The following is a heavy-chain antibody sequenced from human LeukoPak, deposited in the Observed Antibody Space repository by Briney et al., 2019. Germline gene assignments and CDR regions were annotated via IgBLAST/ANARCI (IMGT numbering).Heavy chain of an antibody. CDR1: SGSISSGSYY. D-gene: IGHD6-6*01. CDR3: ARTDSSSSSSYYYMDV. CDR2: IYTSGST. J-gene: IGHJ6*03. Sequence: SETLSLTCTVSSGSISSGSYYRSWIRQPAGRGLEWIGRIYTSGSTNYHPSLKSRVTISVDTTKNQFSLKLSSVTAADTAVYYCARTDSSSSSSYYYMDVWGKGTTVTVSS. V-gene: IGHV4-61*02.